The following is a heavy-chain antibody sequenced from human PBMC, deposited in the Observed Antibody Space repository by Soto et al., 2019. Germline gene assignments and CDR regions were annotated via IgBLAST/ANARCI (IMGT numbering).Heavy chain of an antibody. D-gene: IGHD5-12*01. CDR3: ASDRGSVATVRNPYNWFDP. J-gene: IGHJ5*02. CDR2: IIPIFGTA. CDR1: GGTFSSYA. V-gene: IGHV1-69*13. Sequence: SVKVSCKASGGTFSSYAISWVRQAPGQGLEWMGGIIPIFGTANYAQKLQGRVTITADESTSTAYMELSSLRSEDTAVYSCASDRGSVATVRNPYNWFDPWGRGTLVAVSS.